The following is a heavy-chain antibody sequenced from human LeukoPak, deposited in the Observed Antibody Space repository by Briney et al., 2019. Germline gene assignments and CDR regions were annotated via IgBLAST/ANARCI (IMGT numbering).Heavy chain of an antibody. D-gene: IGHD6-19*01. V-gene: IGHV4-59*08. CDR1: GGSISSYY. CDR2: IYYSGST. J-gene: IGHJ4*02. CDR3: ARHVRGRYSSGWSPFDY. Sequence: SETLSLTCTVSGGSISSYYWSWIRQPPGKGLEWLGYIYYSGSTNYNPSLKSRVTISVDTSKNQFSLKLSSVTAADTAVYYCARHVRGRYSSGWSPFDYWGQGTLVTVSS.